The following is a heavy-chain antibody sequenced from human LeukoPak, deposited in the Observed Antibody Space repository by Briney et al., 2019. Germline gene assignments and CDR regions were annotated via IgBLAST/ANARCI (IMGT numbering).Heavy chain of an antibody. Sequence: QAGGSLRLSCAASGFTFSNYAMTWVRQAPGKGLELVSVISASGRNRDYADSVKGRFTISRDNSKNTLYLQMNSLRAEDTAVYYCAKVESEYYDSSGYSHFDYWGQGTLVTVSS. J-gene: IGHJ4*02. CDR2: ISASGRNR. CDR3: AKVESEYYDSSGYSHFDY. V-gene: IGHV3-23*01. CDR1: GFTFSNYA. D-gene: IGHD3-22*01.